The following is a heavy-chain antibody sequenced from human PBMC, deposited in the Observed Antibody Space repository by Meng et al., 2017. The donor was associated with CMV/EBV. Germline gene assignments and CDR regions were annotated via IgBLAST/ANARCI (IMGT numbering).Heavy chain of an antibody. V-gene: IGHV1-18*01. J-gene: IGHJ4*02. CDR2: ISANNDNT. CDR1: GYTFTSYG. CDR3: ARSRPGAILYYFDY. Sequence: SGYTFTSYGNSWVRQAPGQGLEWMGWISANNDNTNNTQKLQGRVTVTTATSTCTAYVELKSRRSNDADVYYYARSRPGAILYYFDYWGQGTLVTVSS. D-gene: IGHD1-14*01.